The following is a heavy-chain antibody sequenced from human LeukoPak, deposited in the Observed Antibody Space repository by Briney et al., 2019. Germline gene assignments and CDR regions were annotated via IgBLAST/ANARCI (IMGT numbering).Heavy chain of an antibody. V-gene: IGHV3-7*01. J-gene: IGHJ4*02. CDR3: AREEWRPSGRWEPLDY. CDR1: GFTFTTYW. Sequence: GGSLRLSCAASGFTFTTYWMTWVRRAPGKGLEWVANIKEDGSEKYYVHSVKGRFAISRDSAKNSVYLQMNSLRVEDTAVYYCAREEWRPSGRWEPLDYWGQGTLVTVSS. CDR2: IKEDGSEK. D-gene: IGHD1-26*01.